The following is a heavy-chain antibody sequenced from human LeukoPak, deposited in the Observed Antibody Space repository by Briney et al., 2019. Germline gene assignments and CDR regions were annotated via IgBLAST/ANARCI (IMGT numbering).Heavy chain of an antibody. CDR1: GGSISSSSYY. CDR2: IYYSGST. D-gene: IGHD5-12*01. V-gene: IGHV4-39*07. J-gene: IGHJ4*02. CDR3: ARGLTERVATRPIFDY. Sequence: PSETLSLTCTVSGGSISSSSYYWGWIRQPPGKGLEWIGSIYYSGSTYYNPSLKSRVTISVDTSKNQFSLKLSSVTAADTAVYYCARGLTERVATRPIFDYWGQGTLVTVSS.